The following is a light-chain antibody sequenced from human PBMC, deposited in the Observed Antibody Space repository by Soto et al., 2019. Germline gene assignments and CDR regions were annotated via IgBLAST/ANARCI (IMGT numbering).Light chain of an antibody. Sequence: EIVLTQSPATLSLSPGERATLSCRASQTVRNNYVAWYQQKPGQAPRLLIYGASPRAAGIPARFSGRGAGTEFTLTITSLQSEDFAVYYGQQFHNWPRTVGQGTKVDIK. CDR3: QQFHNWPRT. CDR2: GAS. V-gene: IGKV3-15*01. J-gene: IGKJ1*01. CDR1: QTVRNN.